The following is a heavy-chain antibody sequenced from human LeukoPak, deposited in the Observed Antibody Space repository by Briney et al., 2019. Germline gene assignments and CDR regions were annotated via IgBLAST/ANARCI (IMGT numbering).Heavy chain of an antibody. J-gene: IGHJ4*02. Sequence: GESLRISCKGSGYSFTSYWIGWVRQMPGKGLEWMGIIYPGDSDTRYSPSFQGQVTISADKSISTAYLQWSSLKASDTAMYYCARPRIAVAGTVDYFDYWGQGTLVTVSS. V-gene: IGHV5-51*01. CDR2: IYPGDSDT. CDR1: GYSFTSYW. D-gene: IGHD6-19*01. CDR3: ARPRIAVAGTVDYFDY.